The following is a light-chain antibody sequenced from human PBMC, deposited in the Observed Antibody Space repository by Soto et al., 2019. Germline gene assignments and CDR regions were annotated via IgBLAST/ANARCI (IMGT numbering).Light chain of an antibody. CDR1: QDINIY. CDR3: QQYDILPIT. V-gene: IGKV1-33*01. CDR2: DAS. Sequence: DIQMTQSPSSLFASVGDRVTITCQATQDINIYLNWYQQKPGKAPNLLIYDASNLEIGVPSRFSGSGSGTHFTFTISSPQTEDIGTYYCQQYDILPITFGRGTRLEIK. J-gene: IGKJ5*01.